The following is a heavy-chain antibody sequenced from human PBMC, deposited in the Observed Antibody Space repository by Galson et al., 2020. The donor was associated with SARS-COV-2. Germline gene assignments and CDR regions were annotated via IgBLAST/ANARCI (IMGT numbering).Heavy chain of an antibody. CDR1: GFTFSSYW. Sequence: GGSLRLSCAASGFTFSSYWMHWVRQAPGKGLVWLSRINSDGSSTSYADSVKGRFTISRDNAKNTLYLQMNSLRAEDTAVYYCLDTRWIQLWSAFDYWGQGTLVTVSS. CDR3: LDTRWIQLWSAFDY. V-gene: IGHV3-74*01. D-gene: IGHD5-18*01. CDR2: INSDGSST. J-gene: IGHJ4*02.